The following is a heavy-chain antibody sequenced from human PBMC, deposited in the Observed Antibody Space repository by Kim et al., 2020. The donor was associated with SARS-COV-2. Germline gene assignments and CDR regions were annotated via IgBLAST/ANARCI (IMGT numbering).Heavy chain of an antibody. D-gene: IGHD6-19*01. CDR3: AKAVGGTQRGYFDY. V-gene: IGHV3-30*18. J-gene: IGHJ4*02. Sequence: GGSLRLSCAASGFTFSNYGMNWVRQAPGKGLEWVAGISYDGSSKYCADSVKGRFTISRDNSKNTLYLQMNRLRTEDTAVYYCAKAVGGTQRGYFDYWGQGTVVTVSS. CDR2: ISYDGSSK. CDR1: GFTFSNYG.